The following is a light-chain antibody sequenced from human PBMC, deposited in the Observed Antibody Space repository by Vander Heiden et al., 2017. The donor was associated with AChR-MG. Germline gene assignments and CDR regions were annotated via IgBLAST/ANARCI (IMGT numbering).Light chain of an antibody. Sequence: DIQMTQSPSTLSASVGDRVTITCRASQNINSWLAWYQQKPGRGPKILISKTSILEAGVPSSFSGSASGTEFTLTINSLQPDDFAVYYCQQYKSYPITFGQGTLLEIK. V-gene: IGKV1-5*03. CDR2: KTS. J-gene: IGKJ5*01. CDR1: QNINSW. CDR3: QQYKSYPIT.